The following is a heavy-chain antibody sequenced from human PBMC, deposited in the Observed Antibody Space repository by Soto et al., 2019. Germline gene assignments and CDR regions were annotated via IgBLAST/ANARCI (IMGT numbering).Heavy chain of an antibody. Sequence: DVQLVKSGGGLIQPGGSLRLSCAASGITATNGHMSWVRQAPGKGLEWVSVIYSDDNTYYADSVKGRFTTSRDTSKNPVYLQMNSLRAEDTAVYDCARDWNGDKDLDFWGQGSLVTVSS. V-gene: IGHV3-53*01. CDR1: GITATNGH. D-gene: IGHD4-17*01. CDR2: IYSDDNT. CDR3: ARDWNGDKDLDF. J-gene: IGHJ4*02.